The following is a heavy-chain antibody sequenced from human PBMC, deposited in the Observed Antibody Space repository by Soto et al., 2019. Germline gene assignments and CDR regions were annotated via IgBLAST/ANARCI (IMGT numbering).Heavy chain of an antibody. CDR2: IWYDGNKK. J-gene: IGHJ4*02. Sequence: GGSLRLSCAASGFTFSSYGMHWVRQAPGKGLEWLAYIWYDGNKKYYADSVKGRFTISRDNSKNTLYLQVNSLRVEDTALYYCARDSELLGLDSWGQGTLVTVSS. D-gene: IGHD2-15*01. CDR1: GFTFSSYG. CDR3: ARDSELLGLDS. V-gene: IGHV3-33*08.